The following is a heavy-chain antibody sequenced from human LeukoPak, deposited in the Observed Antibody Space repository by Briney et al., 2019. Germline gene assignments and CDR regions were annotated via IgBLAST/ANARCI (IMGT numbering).Heavy chain of an antibody. D-gene: IGHD2-8*01. CDR3: TRSTNLEAFDI. Sequence: SETLSLTCTVSGGSVSSGTYYWSWIRQPPGKGLEWIGYIYYSGSTNYNLSLKSRVTVSVDTSKNQCSLKLSSVTTADTAVYYCTRSTNLEAFDIWGQGTMVTVSS. J-gene: IGHJ3*02. CDR2: IYYSGST. V-gene: IGHV4-61*01. CDR1: GGSVSSGTYY.